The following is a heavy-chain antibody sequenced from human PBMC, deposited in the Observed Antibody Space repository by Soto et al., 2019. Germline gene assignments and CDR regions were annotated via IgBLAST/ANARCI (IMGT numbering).Heavy chain of an antibody. J-gene: IGHJ5*02. CDR3: ARGRENDP. CDR1: GYTFTNYY. V-gene: IGHV1-2*02. D-gene: IGHD3-10*01. CDR2: INPNSGGT. Sequence: QVQLVQSGAEVKKPGASVKVSCTASGYTFTNYYIHWVRQAPGQGLEWMGWINPNSGGTSYAQKFQGRVALTRDTSISTAYMELNSLRSVDTAMYYCARGRENDPWGQGTLVTVSS.